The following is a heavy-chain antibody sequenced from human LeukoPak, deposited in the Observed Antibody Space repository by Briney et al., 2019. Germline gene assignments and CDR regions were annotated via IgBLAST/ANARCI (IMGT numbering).Heavy chain of an antibody. CDR2: ISSSSSTI. V-gene: IGHV3-48*01. J-gene: IGHJ3*02. Sequence: PGGSLRLSXAASGFTFSSYSMNWVRQAPGKGLEWVSYISSSSSTIYYADSVKGRFTISRDNAKNSLYLQMNSLRAEDTAVYYCAHYDSSGYYQHDAFDIWGQGTMVTVSS. CDR1: GFTFSSYS. CDR3: AHYDSSGYYQHDAFDI. D-gene: IGHD3-22*01.